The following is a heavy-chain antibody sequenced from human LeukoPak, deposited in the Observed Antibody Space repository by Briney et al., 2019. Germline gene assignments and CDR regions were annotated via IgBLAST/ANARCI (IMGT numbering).Heavy chain of an antibody. CDR1: GFTFSSYC. CDR3: ARDFYDSSGYPRYFQH. D-gene: IGHD3-22*01. CDR2: ISYDESKK. J-gene: IGHJ1*01. V-gene: IGHV3-30-3*01. Sequence: GGSLRLSCAASGFTFSSYCLHWVRQAPGKGLEWVAVISYDESKKYYADSVKGRFTISRDNSKNTLYLQMNSLRAEDTAMYYCARDFYDSSGYPRYFQHWGQGTLVTVSS.